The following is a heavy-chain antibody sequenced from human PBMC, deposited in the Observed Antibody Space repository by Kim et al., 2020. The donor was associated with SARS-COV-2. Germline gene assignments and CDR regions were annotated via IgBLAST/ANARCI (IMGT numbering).Heavy chain of an antibody. V-gene: IGHV4-28*03. J-gene: IGHJ4*02. Sequence: YSNPSLKSRVTMSVATSKNQFSLKLSSVTAADTAVYFCARDYNFNTNFDLWGQGTMVTVSS. CDR3: ARDYNFNTNFDL. D-gene: IGHD3-3*01.